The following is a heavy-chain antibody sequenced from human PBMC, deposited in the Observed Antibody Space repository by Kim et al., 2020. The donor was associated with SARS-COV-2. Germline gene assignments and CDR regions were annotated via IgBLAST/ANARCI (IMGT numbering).Heavy chain of an antibody. CDR1: GGSISYYY. CDR2: IYYSGST. CDR3: ARSYSSSGYYYYGMDV. J-gene: IGHJ6*02. Sequence: SETLSLTCTVSGGSISYYYWSWIRQPPGKGLEWIGYIYYSGSTNYNPSLKSRVTISVDTSTNQFSLKLNSVTAADTAVYYCARSYSSSGYYYYGMDVWGQGTTVTVSS. V-gene: IGHV4-59*08. D-gene: IGHD6-13*01.